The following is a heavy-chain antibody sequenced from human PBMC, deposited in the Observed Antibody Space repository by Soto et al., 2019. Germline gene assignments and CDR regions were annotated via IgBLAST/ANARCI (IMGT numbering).Heavy chain of an antibody. CDR2: IYISSSTI. Sequence: EVQLVESGGGLVQPGGSLRLSCAASGFTFSSYSMNWVRQAPGKGLEWVSYIYISSSTIYYADSVKGRFTISRDNDKNSLYLQMNSLRDEDTAVYYCARRQWLVPFRVDIWGQGTMVTVSS. CDR3: ARRQWLVPFRVDI. J-gene: IGHJ3*02. V-gene: IGHV3-48*02. D-gene: IGHD6-19*01. CDR1: GFTFSSYS.